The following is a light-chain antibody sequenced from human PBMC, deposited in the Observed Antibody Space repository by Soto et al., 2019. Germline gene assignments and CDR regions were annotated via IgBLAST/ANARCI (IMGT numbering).Light chain of an antibody. CDR1: QSVSSS. Sequence: EIVLTQSPATPSLSPGERATLSCRASQSVSSSLAWYQQKPGQAPRLLIYDASNRATGIPARFSGSGSGTDFTLTISSLEPEDFAVYYCQQRSNWPRPFGQGTKLEIK. V-gene: IGKV3-11*01. CDR2: DAS. CDR3: QQRSNWPRP. J-gene: IGKJ2*01.